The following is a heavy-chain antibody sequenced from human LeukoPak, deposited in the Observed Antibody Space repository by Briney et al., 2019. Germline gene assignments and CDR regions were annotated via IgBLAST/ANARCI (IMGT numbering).Heavy chain of an antibody. Sequence: PSQTLSLTCTVSGGSISSGGYYWSWIRQHPGKGLEWIGYIYYSGSTCYNPSLKSRVTISVDTSKNQFSLKLSSVTAADTAVYYCARGPTYYYGSGSYSYFDYWGQGTLVTVSS. D-gene: IGHD3-10*01. V-gene: IGHV4-31*03. CDR1: GGSISSGGYY. J-gene: IGHJ4*02. CDR3: ARGPTYYYGSGSYSYFDY. CDR2: IYYSGST.